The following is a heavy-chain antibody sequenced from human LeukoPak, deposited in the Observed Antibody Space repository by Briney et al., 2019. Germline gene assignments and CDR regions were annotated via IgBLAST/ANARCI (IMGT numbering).Heavy chain of an antibody. CDR3: AGGEVSRYYDSRGYFDY. D-gene: IGHD3-22*01. Sequence: GRSLRLSCAASGFTFSSYGMHWVREAPGKGLEWVAVISYDGSNKYYADSVKGRFTISRDNSKNTLYLQMNSLRAEDTAVYYCAGGEVSRYYDSRGYFDYWGQGTLVTVSS. J-gene: IGHJ4*02. V-gene: IGHV3-30*03. CDR1: GFTFSSYG. CDR2: ISYDGSNK.